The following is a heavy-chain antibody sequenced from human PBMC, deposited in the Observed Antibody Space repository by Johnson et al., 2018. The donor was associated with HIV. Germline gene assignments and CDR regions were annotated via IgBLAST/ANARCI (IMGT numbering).Heavy chain of an antibody. CDR2: ISGSGSTI. J-gene: IGHJ3*02. CDR3: ARSKDCSGGSCPDGFDI. V-gene: IGHV3-11*04. D-gene: IGHD2-15*01. CDR1: GVTFSNYA. Sequence: AAGGVTFSNYAMSWVRQAPGKGLEWVSAISGSGSTIYSADSMQGRFTNSRDNAKNSLYLQMNSLRAEDTALYYCARSKDCSGGSCPDGFDIWGQGTMVIVSS.